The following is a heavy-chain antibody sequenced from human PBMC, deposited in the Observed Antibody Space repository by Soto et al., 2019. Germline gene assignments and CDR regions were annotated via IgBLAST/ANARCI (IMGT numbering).Heavy chain of an antibody. V-gene: IGHV3-15*01. CDR3: TTGNYVGYCQH. J-gene: IGHJ1*01. CDR1: GFTFSNAW. D-gene: IGHD4-4*01. CDR2: IKSKTDVGTK. Sequence: GGSLRLSCAASGFTFSNAWMSWVRQAPGKGLEWVGRIKSKTDVGTKDYAAPVKGRFTISRDDSKNTLYLQMNSLKTEDTAVYYCTTGNYVGYCQHWGQHTLVSPSS.